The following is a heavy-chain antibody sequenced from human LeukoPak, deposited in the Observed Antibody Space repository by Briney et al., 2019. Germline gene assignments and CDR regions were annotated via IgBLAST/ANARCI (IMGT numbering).Heavy chain of an antibody. V-gene: IGHV3-9*01. CDR1: GFTFDDYA. CDR2: ISWNSGSI. CDR3: AKTGGRSYDRHWIDP. J-gene: IGHJ5*01. D-gene: IGHD3-22*01. Sequence: QSGGSLRLSCAASGFTFDDYAMHWVRRAPGKGLEWVSGISWNSGSIGYADSVKGRFTISRDNAKNYLYLQMNSLRAEDTAVYYCAKTGGRSYDRHWIDPWGKGTLVTVSS.